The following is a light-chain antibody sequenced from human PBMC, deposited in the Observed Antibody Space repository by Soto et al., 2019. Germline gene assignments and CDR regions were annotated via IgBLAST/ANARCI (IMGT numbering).Light chain of an antibody. CDR1: SHDVGRYDY. CDR3: NSYTSSNTLV. CDR2: EVT. J-gene: IGLJ1*01. Sequence: QSVLTQPASVSGSPGQSITISCTGTSHDVGRYDYVSWYQQHPGKAPKIMIYEVTNRPSGVSHRFSASKSGNTASLTISGLQPEDEADYYCNSYTSSNTLVFGTGTKLTVL. V-gene: IGLV2-14*01.